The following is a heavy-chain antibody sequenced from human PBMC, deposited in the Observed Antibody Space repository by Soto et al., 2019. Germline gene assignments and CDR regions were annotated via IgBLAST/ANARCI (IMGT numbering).Heavy chain of an antibody. D-gene: IGHD2-2*02. J-gene: IGHJ6*02. CDR1: GFTFSTYS. CDR3: AREYTAWPLAYGLDV. CDR2: ISSRSDI. Sequence: AGGSLRLSCVGSGFTFSTYSINWVRQAPGKGLEWVSSISSRSDIYYADSVKGRFTISRDNAKNSVSLQMNSLRAEDTAVYYCAREYTAWPLAYGLDVWGQGTTVTVSS. V-gene: IGHV3-21*01.